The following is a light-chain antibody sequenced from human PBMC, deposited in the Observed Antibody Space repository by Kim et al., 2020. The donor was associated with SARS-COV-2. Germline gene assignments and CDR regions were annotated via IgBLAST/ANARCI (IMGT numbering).Light chain of an antibody. V-gene: IGLV1-47*01. CDR1: SSNIESNY. J-gene: IGLJ3*02. CDR2: RNN. CDR3: AAWDDSVSGWV. Sequence: GQRVTISCSASSSNIESNYVYWYQQPPGTAPKLLIYRNNHRPSGVPDRFSGSKSGTSASLAISGLRSEDEADYYCAAWDDSVSGWVFGGGTQLTVL.